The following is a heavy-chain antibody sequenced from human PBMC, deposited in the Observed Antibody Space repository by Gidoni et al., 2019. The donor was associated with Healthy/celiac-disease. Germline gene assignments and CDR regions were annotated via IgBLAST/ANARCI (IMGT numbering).Heavy chain of an antibody. CDR1: GYTFTSYG. CDR3: ARVKYYDFWSGSNWFDP. Sequence: QVQLVQSGAEVKKPGASVKVSCKASGYTFTSYGISWVRQAPGQGLEWMGWISAYNGNTNYAQKLQGRVTMTTDTSTSTAYMELRSLRSDDTAVYYCARVKYYDFWSGSNWFDPWGQGTLVTVSS. D-gene: IGHD3-3*01. CDR2: ISAYNGNT. V-gene: IGHV1-18*04. J-gene: IGHJ5*02.